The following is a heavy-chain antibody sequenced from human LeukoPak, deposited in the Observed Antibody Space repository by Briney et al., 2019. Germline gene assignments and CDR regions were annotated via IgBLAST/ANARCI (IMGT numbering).Heavy chain of an antibody. CDR1: GFTFSSYA. J-gene: IGHJ5*02. V-gene: IGHV3-30-3*01. CDR2: ISYDGSNK. Sequence: PGGSLRLSCAASGFTFSSYAMHWVRQAPGKGLEWVAVISYDGSNKYYADSVKGRFTISRDNSKNTLYLQMNSLRAEDTAVYYCARGPIAAAGNNWFDPWGQGTLVTVSS. D-gene: IGHD6-13*01. CDR3: ARGPIAAAGNNWFDP.